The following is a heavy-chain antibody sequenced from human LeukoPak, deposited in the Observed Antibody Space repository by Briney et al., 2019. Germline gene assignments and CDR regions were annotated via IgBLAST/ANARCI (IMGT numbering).Heavy chain of an antibody. CDR2: INPNSGGT. D-gene: IGHD1-26*01. CDR3: ARKGVGATTTDHDAFDI. J-gene: IGHJ3*02. CDR1: GYTFTGYY. V-gene: IGHV1-2*02. Sequence: ASVKVSCKASGYTFTGYYMHWVRQAPGQGLEWMGWINPNSGGTNYAQKFQGRVTMTRDTPISTAYMELSRLRSDDTAVYYCARKGVGATTTDHDAFDIWGQGTMVTVSS.